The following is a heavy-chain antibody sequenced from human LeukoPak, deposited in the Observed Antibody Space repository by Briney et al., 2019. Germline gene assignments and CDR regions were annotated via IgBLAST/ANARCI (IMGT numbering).Heavy chain of an antibody. CDR1: GYTLTELS. CDR3: ATTIVAREDYYYYMDV. V-gene: IGHV1-24*01. D-gene: IGHD5-12*01. Sequence: ASVNVSCKVSGYTLTELSMHWVRQAPGKGLEWVGGFDPEDGETIYAQKFQGRVTMTEDTSTDTAYMELSSLRSEDTAVYYCATTIVAREDYYYYMDVWGKGTTVTVSS. J-gene: IGHJ6*03. CDR2: FDPEDGET.